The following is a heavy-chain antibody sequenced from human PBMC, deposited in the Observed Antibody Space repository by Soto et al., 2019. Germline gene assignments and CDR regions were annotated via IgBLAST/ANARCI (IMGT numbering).Heavy chain of an antibody. D-gene: IGHD4-17*01. Sequence: QLQLQESGPGLVKPSETLSLTCTVSGGSISSSSYYWGWIRQPPGKGLEWIGSIYYSGSTYYNPSLKSRVTISVDTSKNQFSLKLSSVTAADTAVYYCASFPPDYGDYEGVPPGVSGDYWGQGTLVTVSS. CDR3: ASFPPDYGDYEGVPPGVSGDY. CDR2: IYYSGST. J-gene: IGHJ4*02. CDR1: GGSISSSSYY. V-gene: IGHV4-39*01.